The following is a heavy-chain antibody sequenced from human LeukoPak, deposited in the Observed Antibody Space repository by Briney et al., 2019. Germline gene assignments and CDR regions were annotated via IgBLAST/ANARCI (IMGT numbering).Heavy chain of an antibody. CDR2: INYSGNT. D-gene: IGHD3-10*01. J-gene: IGHJ6*03. V-gene: IGHV4-34*01. CDR3: ARLPRRVPSSLAYYASGSPGRYYYYYMDV. Sequence: PSETLSLTCAVYGGSFSGYYWSWIRQPPGKGLECIGEINYSGNTNYNPSPKSRVTISVDTSKNQFSLKLSSVTAADTAVYYCARLPRRVPSSLAYYASGSPGRYYYYYMDVWDKGTTVTVSS. CDR1: GGSFSGYY.